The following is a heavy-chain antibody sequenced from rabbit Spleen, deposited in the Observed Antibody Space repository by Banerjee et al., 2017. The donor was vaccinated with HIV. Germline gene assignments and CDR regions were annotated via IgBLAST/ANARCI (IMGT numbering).Heavy chain of an antibody. CDR3: ARDTGTSFSSYGMDL. Sequence: QEQLVESGGGLVQPGASLRLTCTASGFSFSRSYDMCWVRQAPGKGLEWIACIYTGNYKSYYASWAKGRFTISKTSSTTVTLQMTSLTVADMATYFCARDTGTSFSSYGMDLWGPGTLVTVS. J-gene: IGHJ6*01. CDR1: GFSFSRSYD. D-gene: IGHD7-1*01. CDR2: IYTGNYKS. V-gene: IGHV1S45*01.